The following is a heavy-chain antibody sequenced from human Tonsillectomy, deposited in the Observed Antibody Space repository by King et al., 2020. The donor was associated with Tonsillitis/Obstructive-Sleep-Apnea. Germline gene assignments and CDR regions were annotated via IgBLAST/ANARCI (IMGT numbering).Heavy chain of an antibody. J-gene: IGHJ4*02. CDR3: AREGEYSSTNYFDN. Sequence: QLQESGPGLVKPSETLALTCTVSGGSISSTTYYWGWIRQPPGKGLEWIGSIYYSGSTYYNPSLKSRVTISVDTSKNHFSLKLSSVTAADTAVYYCAREGEYSSTNYFDNWGQGTLTTVSS. D-gene: IGHD6-6*01. V-gene: IGHV4-39*02. CDR1: GGSISSTTYY. CDR2: IYYSGST.